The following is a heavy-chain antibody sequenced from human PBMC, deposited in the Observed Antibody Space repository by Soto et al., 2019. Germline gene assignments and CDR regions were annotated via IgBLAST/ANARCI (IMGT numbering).Heavy chain of an antibody. J-gene: IGHJ4*02. CDR3: ARENLISKSWLVFDQ. CDR2: ISAHNGNT. D-gene: IGHD4-4*01. V-gene: IGHV1-18*01. CDR1: GYTFINHG. Sequence: QVQLVQSGSEVKKPGASVKVSCKASGYTFINHGISWVRQAPGQGLEWMGWISAHNGNTRYAQKVQDRVTMTRDTSTTTVYLELRSLRSDDTPVYYSARENLISKSWLVFDQWGQGTLVTVSS.